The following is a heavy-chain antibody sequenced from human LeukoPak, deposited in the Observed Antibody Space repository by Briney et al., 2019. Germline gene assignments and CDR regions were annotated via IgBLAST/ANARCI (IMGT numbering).Heavy chain of an antibody. J-gene: IGHJ4*02. D-gene: IGHD3-3*01. V-gene: IGHV4-31*03. Sequence: PSQTLSLTCTVSGGSISSGGYYWSWIRQHPGKGLEWIGYIYYSGSTNYNPSLKSRVTISVDTSKNQFSLKLSSVTAADTAVYYCARGGSYYDFWSGTFDYWGQGTLVTVSS. CDR2: IYYSGST. CDR3: ARGGSYYDFWSGTFDY. CDR1: GGSISSGGYY.